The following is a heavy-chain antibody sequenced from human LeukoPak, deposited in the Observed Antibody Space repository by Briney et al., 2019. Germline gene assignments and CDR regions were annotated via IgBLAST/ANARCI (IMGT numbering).Heavy chain of an antibody. J-gene: IGHJ5*02. CDR2: IYYTGST. CDR1: GGSPRRGGYY. Sequence: PPHTPSPTRTVSGGSPRRGGYYWRWICPHPGRGPERIGHIYYTGSTYSNTPLKSRVTISVYTSKSQFSLQLCSVAAADTAVYYCARDGPHYYDTTRVMTAWFAPWGQGTLVTVSS. CDR3: ARDGPHYYDTTRVMTAWFAP. D-gene: IGHD3-22*01. V-gene: IGHV4-31*03.